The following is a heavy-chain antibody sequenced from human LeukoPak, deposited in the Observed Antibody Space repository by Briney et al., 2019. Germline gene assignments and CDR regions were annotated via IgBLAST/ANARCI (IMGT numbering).Heavy chain of an antibody. V-gene: IGHV4-39*01. CDR2: IYYSGST. D-gene: IGHD4-11*01. CDR3: ARNDYSNYGPLDY. J-gene: IGHJ4*02. CDR1: GGSISSRNYY. Sequence: ASETLSLTSTVSGGSISSRNYYWGWIRQPPGKGLEWIGSIYYSGSTYYNSSLKSRVTISVDTSKNQFSLNLSSVTAANTAVYYCARNDYSNYGPLDYWGQGTLVTVSS.